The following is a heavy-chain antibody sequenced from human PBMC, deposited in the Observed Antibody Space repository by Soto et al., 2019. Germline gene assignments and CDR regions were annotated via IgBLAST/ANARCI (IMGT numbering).Heavy chain of an antibody. J-gene: IGHJ5*02. Sequence: PSETLSLTCTVSGGSISSGDYYWSWIRQPPGKGLEWIGYIYYSGSTYYNPSLKSRVTISVDTSKNQFSLKLSSVTAADTAVYYCARAGLDYGWFDPWGQGTLVTVS. CDR1: GGSISSGDYY. D-gene: IGHD4-17*01. V-gene: IGHV4-30-4*01. CDR3: ARAGLDYGWFDP. CDR2: IYYSGST.